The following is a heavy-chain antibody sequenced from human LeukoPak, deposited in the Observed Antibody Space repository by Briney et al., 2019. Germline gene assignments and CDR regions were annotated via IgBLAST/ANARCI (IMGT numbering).Heavy chain of an antibody. V-gene: IGHV3-7*01. D-gene: IGHD3-10*01. Sequence: GGSLRLSCVASGFPFSSYWMTWVRQAPGKGLEWVANIKQDGSKKSYVDSVKGRFTISRDNAKNSLYLQMNSLRAEDTAVYYCAKDRGSGSYLDYWGQGTLVTVSS. CDR3: AKDRGSGSYLDY. J-gene: IGHJ4*02. CDR2: IKQDGSKK. CDR1: GFPFSSYW.